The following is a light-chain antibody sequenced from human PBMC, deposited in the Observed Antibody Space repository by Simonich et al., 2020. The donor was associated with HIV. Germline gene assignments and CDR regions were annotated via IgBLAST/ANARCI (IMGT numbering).Light chain of an antibody. Sequence: QSALTQPPSASGSPGQSVTISCPGTSSDVGGYDYVSWYQQHPGKAPKLMLYEVSKRPSGVPDRFSGSKSGNTASLTVSGLQAEDEADYYCSSYAVSSYAGSNNLVFGGGTKLTVL. CDR2: EVS. CDR3: SSYAVSSYAGSNNLV. J-gene: IGLJ2*01. V-gene: IGLV2-8*01. CDR1: SSDVGGYDY.